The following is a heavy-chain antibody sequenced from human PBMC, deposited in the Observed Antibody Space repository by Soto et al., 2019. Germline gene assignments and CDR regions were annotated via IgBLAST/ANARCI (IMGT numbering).Heavy chain of an antibody. Sequence: GGSLRLSCAASGFTFSSYAMSWVRQAPGKGLEWVADICYSGSNNYYADSVKGRFTISRANSNNTLYLQMNSLRADDTAAYYCARSYYYDSSGHYSGPGYYFDYWGQGTLVTVSS. CDR2: ICYSGSNN. CDR3: ARSYYYDSSGHYSGPGYYFDY. CDR1: GFTFSSYA. V-gene: IGHV3-23*01. J-gene: IGHJ4*02. D-gene: IGHD3-22*01.